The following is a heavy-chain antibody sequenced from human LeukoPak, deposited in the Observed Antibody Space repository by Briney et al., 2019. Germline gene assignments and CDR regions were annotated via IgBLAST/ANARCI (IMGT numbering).Heavy chain of an antibody. D-gene: IGHD4-17*01. Sequence: SETLSLTCTVSGGSISIYYWSWIRQPPGKGLEWIGYIYYSGSTNYNPSLKSRVTISVDTSKNQFSLKLSSVTAADTAVYYCARVPDYGDYVRWFDPWGQGTLVTVSS. CDR2: IYYSGST. CDR1: GGSISIYY. CDR3: ARVPDYGDYVRWFDP. V-gene: IGHV4-59*01. J-gene: IGHJ5*02.